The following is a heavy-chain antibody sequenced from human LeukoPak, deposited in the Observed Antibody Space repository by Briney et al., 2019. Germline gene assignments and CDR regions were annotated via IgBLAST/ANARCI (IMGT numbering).Heavy chain of an antibody. Sequence: SETLSLTCAVYGGSFSGYYWSWIRQPPGRGLEWIGEINHSGSANYNPSLRSRVTISVDTSKNQFSLKLSSVTAADTAVYYCARGRRRGYCSSTSCLRDNWFDPWGQGTLVTVSS. CDR3: ARGRRRGYCSSTSCLRDNWFDP. V-gene: IGHV4-34*01. CDR2: INHSGSA. CDR1: GGSFSGYY. D-gene: IGHD2-2*01. J-gene: IGHJ5*02.